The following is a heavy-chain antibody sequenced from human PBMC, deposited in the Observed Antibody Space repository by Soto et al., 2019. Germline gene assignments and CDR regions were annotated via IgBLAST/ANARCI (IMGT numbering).Heavy chain of an antibody. V-gene: IGHV4-30-4*01. CDR2: IYYTGST. D-gene: IGHD6-13*01. J-gene: IGHJ4*02. Sequence: QVQLQESGPGLVKPSQTLSLTCTVSGGSISTDDHYWSWIRQPPGKGLEWIGYIYYTGSTHYNPSLKSRLFTSLDTSKNQFSLQLTSVTAADTAVYYCASLRSRWNIDYWGTGTLVTVSS. CDR3: ASLRSRWNIDY. CDR1: GGSISTDDHY.